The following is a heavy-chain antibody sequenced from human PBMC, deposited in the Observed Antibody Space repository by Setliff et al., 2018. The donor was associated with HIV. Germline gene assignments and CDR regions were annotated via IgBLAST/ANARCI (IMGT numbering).Heavy chain of an antibody. V-gene: IGHV3-7*03. CDR1: GFTFSSYW. D-gene: IGHD1-26*01. J-gene: IGHJ3*02. CDR2: IKQDGSEK. Sequence: PGGSLRLSCAASGFTFSSYWINWVRQAPGKGLEWVANIKQDGSEKYYMDSVKGRFTISRDNAKNSLYLQMNSLRAEDTAVYYCTTLVGANPWHDAFDIWGHGTMVTVSS. CDR3: TTLVGANPWHDAFDI.